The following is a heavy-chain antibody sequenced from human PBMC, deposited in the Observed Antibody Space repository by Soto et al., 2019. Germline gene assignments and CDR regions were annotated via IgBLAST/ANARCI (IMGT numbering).Heavy chain of an antibody. CDR3: AREAGPDRWFDP. CDR1: GASISSYF. J-gene: IGHJ5*02. D-gene: IGHD6-19*01. CDR2: ISTSGTT. V-gene: IGHV4-4*07. Sequence: QVQLQESGPGLVEPSETLSLTCTVSGASISSYFWSWIRQPAGKGLDWIGRISTSGTTNYNPSLKSRVTMSVDTSKNHFSLNLSSVTAAYTAVYYCAREAGPDRWFDPWGQGTLVTVSS.